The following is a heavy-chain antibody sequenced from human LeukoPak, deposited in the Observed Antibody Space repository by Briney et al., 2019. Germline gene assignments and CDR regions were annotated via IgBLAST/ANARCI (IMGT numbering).Heavy chain of an antibody. J-gene: IGHJ4*02. CDR2: IYHSGST. CDR3: ANWNYFY. Sequence: SETLSLTCTVSGYSISSGYYWGWIRQPPGKGLEWIGSIYHSGSTYYNPSLKSRVTISVDTSKNQFSLKLSSVTAADTAVYYCANWNYFYWGQGTLVTVSS. V-gene: IGHV4-38-2*02. D-gene: IGHD1-7*01. CDR1: GYSISSGYY.